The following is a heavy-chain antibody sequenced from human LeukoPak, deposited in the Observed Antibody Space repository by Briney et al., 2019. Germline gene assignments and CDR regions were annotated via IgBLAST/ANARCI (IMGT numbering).Heavy chain of an antibody. J-gene: IGHJ4*02. Sequence: ASVRVSCKASGYTFTSYDINWVRQATGQGLEWMGWMNPNSGNTGYAQKFQGRVTMTRNTSISTAYMELSSLRSEDTAVYYCARGNYDYIWGSYRYTGLRYWGQGTLVTVSS. CDR2: MNPNSGNT. V-gene: IGHV1-8*01. D-gene: IGHD3-16*02. CDR3: ARGNYDYIWGSYRYTGLRY. CDR1: GYTFTSYD.